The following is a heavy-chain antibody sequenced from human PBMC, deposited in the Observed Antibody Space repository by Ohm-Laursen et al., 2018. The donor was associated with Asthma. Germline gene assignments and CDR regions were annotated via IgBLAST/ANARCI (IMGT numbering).Heavy chain of an antibody. D-gene: IGHD3-16*01. J-gene: IGHJ4*02. CDR3: ATDPLLMITFGGVH. V-gene: IGHV1-18*01. Sequence: GASVKVSCKASGYTFTSYGISWVRQAPGQGLEWMGWISAYNGNTNYAQKFQGRVTMTEDTSTDTAYMELSSLRSEDTAVYYCATDPLLMITFGGVHWGQGTLVTVSS. CDR1: GYTFTSYG. CDR2: ISAYNGNT.